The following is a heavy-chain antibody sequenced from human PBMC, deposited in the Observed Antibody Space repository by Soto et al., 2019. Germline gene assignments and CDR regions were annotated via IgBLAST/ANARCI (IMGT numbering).Heavy chain of an antibody. Sequence: SETLSLTCTVSGGSISSGGYYWSWIRQHPGKGLEWIGYIYYSGSTYYNPSLKSRVTISVDTSKNQFSLKLSSVTAADTAVYYCAREHIVVVPAAHHPGGRFDPWGQGTLVTVSS. V-gene: IGHV4-31*03. J-gene: IGHJ5*02. CDR3: AREHIVVVPAAHHPGGRFDP. D-gene: IGHD2-2*01. CDR1: GGSISSGGYY. CDR2: IYYSGST.